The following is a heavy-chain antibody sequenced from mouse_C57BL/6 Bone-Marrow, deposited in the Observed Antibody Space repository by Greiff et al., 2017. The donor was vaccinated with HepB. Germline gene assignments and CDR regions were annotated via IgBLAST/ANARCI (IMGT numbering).Heavy chain of an antibody. CDR3: ARAAQATFAY. J-gene: IGHJ3*01. D-gene: IGHD3-2*02. CDR2: ISYSGST. CDR1: GYSITSGYD. Sequence: EVKLEESGPGMVKPSQSLSLTCTVTGYSITSGYDWHWIRHFPGNKLEWMGYISYSGSTNYNPSLKSRISITHDTSKNHFFLKLNSVTTEDTATYYCARAAQATFAYWGQGTLVTVSA. V-gene: IGHV3-1*01.